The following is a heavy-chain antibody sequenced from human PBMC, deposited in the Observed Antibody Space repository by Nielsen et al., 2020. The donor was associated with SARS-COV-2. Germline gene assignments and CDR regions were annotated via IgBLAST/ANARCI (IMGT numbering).Heavy chain of an antibody. J-gene: IGHJ2*01. Sequence: GESLKISCVVSGFSLRNYAMSWVRQTPGKGLEWVSATSGRDDATYYAGSVKGRFTISRDNFKNTLYLQMNSLRAEDTAIYYCAKDGVWQGLNYYHKKWYFDLWGRGTLVTVSS. CDR3: AKDGVWQGLNYYHKKWYFDL. V-gene: IGHV3-23*01. CDR2: TSGRDDAT. D-gene: IGHD3-22*01. CDR1: GFSLRNYA.